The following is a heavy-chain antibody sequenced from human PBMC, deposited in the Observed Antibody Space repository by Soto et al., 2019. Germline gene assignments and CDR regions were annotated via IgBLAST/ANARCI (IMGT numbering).Heavy chain of an antibody. Sequence: SETLSLTCTVSGGSIYRSGYYWGWIPQPPGRGLEWIGNIDYNAVTYSNPSLKSRVTISRDTSKNQFSLKLTSVTAADTALYYCGKVLVGATGHTDSDSWGPGTLVTVSS. J-gene: IGHJ4*02. D-gene: IGHD2-15*01. CDR3: GKVLVGATGHTDSDS. V-gene: IGHV4-39*01. CDR1: GGSIYRSGYY. CDR2: IDYNAVT.